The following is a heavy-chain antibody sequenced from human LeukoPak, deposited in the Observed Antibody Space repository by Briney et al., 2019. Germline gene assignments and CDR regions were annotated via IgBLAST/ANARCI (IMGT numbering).Heavy chain of an antibody. CDR3: ARGDSSGWEPFWVRGYYCYMDV. V-gene: IGHV4-61*02. Sequence: PSETLSLTCSVSGGSISSSNYYWSWIRQPAGKGLEWIGRIYTSGSTNYNPSLKSRVTMSVDTSKNQFSLKLSSVTAADTAVYYCARGDSSGWEPFWVRGYYCYMDVWGKGTTVTVSS. D-gene: IGHD6-19*01. CDR2: IYTSGST. CDR1: GGSISSSNYY. J-gene: IGHJ6*03.